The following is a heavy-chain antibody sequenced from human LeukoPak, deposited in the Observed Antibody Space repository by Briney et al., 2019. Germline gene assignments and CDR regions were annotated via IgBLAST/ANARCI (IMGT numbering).Heavy chain of an antibody. Sequence: GGSLRLSCAASGFTFSSYEMNWVRQAPGKGLEWVSYISSSSSTIYYADSVKGRFTISRDNAKNSLYLQMNSLRDEDTAVYYCLIGNYGGNSPFDYWGQGTLVTVSS. CDR3: LIGNYGGNSPFDY. CDR1: GFTFSSYE. D-gene: IGHD4-23*01. CDR2: ISSSSSTI. V-gene: IGHV3-48*02. J-gene: IGHJ4*02.